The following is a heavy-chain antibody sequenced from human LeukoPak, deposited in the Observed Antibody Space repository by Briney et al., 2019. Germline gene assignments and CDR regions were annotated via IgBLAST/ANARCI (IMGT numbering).Heavy chain of an antibody. CDR3: AKLGSLPSTYWYFDL. V-gene: IGHV5-51*01. D-gene: IGHD1-26*01. CDR1: GYSFVSYW. Sequence: GDSLKISCKGSGYSFVSYWIAWVRQMPGKGLEWMGIIYPGDSDTRYSPSFQGQVTFSADKSINTAYLQWSSLRASDTAMYFCAKLGSLPSTYWYFDLWGRGTLVTVSS. CDR2: IYPGDSDT. J-gene: IGHJ2*01.